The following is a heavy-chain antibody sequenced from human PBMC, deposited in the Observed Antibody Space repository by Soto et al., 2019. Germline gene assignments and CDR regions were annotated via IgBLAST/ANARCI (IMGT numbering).Heavy chain of an antibody. CDR1: GFTFSSYA. V-gene: IGHV3-23*01. J-gene: IGHJ4*02. CDR3: AKEGSLPSYCSSTSCYGPLDY. D-gene: IGHD2-2*01. CDR2: ISGSGGST. Sequence: GGSLRLSCAASGFTFSSYAMSWVRQAPGKGLEWVSAISGSGGSTYYADSVKGRFTISRDNSKNTLYLQMNSLRAEDTAVYYCAKEGSLPSYCSSTSCYGPLDYWGQGTLVTVSS.